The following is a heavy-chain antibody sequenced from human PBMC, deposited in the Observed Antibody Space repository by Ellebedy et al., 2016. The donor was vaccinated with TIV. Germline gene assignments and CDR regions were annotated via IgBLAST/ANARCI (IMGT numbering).Heavy chain of an antibody. CDR2: INPSGGRT. V-gene: IGHV1-46*01. D-gene: IGHD3-16*01. Sequence: ASVKVSXXASGYTFTSYYMHWVRQPPGQGLEWMGIINPSGGRTSYAQKFQGRVTMTRDTSSSTVYMELSSLRSEDTAVYYCAGDLFGGVTADYWGQGTLVTVSS. CDR1: GYTFTSYY. CDR3: AGDLFGGVTADY. J-gene: IGHJ4*02.